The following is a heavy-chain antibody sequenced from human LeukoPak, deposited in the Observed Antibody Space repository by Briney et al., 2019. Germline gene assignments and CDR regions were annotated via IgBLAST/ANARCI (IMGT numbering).Heavy chain of an antibody. D-gene: IGHD4-23*01. CDR1: GFTQSTDW. Sequence: QPGGSLILSCLASGFTQSTDWMSWLRHPPGKGVEWVANLKQDGSVKHYVDSVKGRFTISRDNAKNSLYLQMTNLRAEDTAVYYWATSADSPGNSWGQGTLITVSS. V-gene: IGHV3-7*01. J-gene: IGHJ4*02. CDR2: LKQDGSVK. CDR3: ATSADSPGNS.